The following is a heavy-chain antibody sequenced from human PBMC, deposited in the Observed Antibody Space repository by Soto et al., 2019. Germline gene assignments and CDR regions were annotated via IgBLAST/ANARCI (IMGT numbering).Heavy chain of an antibody. J-gene: IGHJ6*02. CDR3: ARDCDYYYYYGMDV. V-gene: IGHV4-61*01. CDR2: IYYTGRT. CDR1: GGSVSSGNYY. Sequence: SETLSLTCTVSGGSVSSGNYYWSWIRQPPGKGLEWIGYIYYTGRTDYNPSLKSRVTILVDTSKNQFSLKLSSVTAADTAVYYCARDCDYYYYYGMDVWGQGTTVTVSS.